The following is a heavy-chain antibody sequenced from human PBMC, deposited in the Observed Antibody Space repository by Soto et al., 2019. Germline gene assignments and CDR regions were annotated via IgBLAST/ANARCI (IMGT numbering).Heavy chain of an antibody. CDR1: GFTFSSYA. J-gene: IGHJ4*02. Sequence: GGSLRLSCAASGFTFSSYAMSWVRQAPGKGLEWVSVIYSGGSTYYSDSVKGRFTVSRDDAKNSLYLQMNSLRVADTAVYYCVREGSAWSRGYWGQGTLVTVSS. CDR2: IYSGGST. V-gene: IGHV3-23*01. CDR3: VREGSAWSRGY. D-gene: IGHD6-19*01.